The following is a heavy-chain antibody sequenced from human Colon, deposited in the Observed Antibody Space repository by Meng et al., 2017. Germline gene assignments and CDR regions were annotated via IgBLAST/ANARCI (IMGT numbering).Heavy chain of an antibody. CDR2: ISDRGRTI. CDR1: GFSFSSYE. J-gene: IGHJ4*02. Sequence: GGSLRLSCAASGFSFSSYEMNWVRQAPGKGLEWISYISDRGRTIYYADSVKGRFTISRDNGKNSLYLQMNSLRVEDSALYYCARPRGSQSLLDYWGQGTLVTVSS. CDR3: ARPRGSQSLLDY. D-gene: IGHD1-26*01. V-gene: IGHV3-48*03.